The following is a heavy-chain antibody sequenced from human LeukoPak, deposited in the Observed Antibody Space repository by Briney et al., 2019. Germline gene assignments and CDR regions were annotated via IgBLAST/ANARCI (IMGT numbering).Heavy chain of an antibody. CDR1: GDIFSNDW. CDR2: ISYDGTNK. J-gene: IGHJ4*02. D-gene: IGHD3-9*01. CDR3: ARDFGWLSGFDN. V-gene: IGHV3-30-3*01. Sequence: GGSLRLSCAASGDIFSNDWTRWVRQAPGKGLEWVAIISYDGTNKYYADSVRGRFTISRDNSKNTLYLQMNSLRAEDTAVYYCARDFGWLSGFDNWGQGTLVTVSS.